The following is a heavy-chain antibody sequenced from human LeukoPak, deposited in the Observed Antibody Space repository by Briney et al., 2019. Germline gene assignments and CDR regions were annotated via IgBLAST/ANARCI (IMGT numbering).Heavy chain of an antibody. CDR1: GGSISSGGYY. Sequence: SQTLSLTCTVSGGSISSGGYYWSWIRQHPGKSLEWIGYVYYSGSTYYNPSLKSRVTISVDTSKNQFSLKLSSVTAADTAVYYCARAPPTYYYDSSGYSPFDYWGQGPLVTVSS. V-gene: IGHV4-31*03. J-gene: IGHJ4*02. D-gene: IGHD3-22*01. CDR3: ARAPPTYYYDSSGYSPFDY. CDR2: VYYSGST.